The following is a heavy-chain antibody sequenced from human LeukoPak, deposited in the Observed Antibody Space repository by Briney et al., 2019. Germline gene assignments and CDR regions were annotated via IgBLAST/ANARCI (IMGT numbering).Heavy chain of an antibody. CDR3: ARDPWDDYGDQRGGYYFDY. CDR2: ISYDGSNK. Sequence: GGSLRLSCAASGFTFSSYAMHWVRQAPGKGLEWVAVISYDGSNKYYADSVKSRFTISRDNSKNTLYLQMNSLRAEDTAVYYCARDPWDDYGDQRGGYYFDYWGQGTLVTVSS. V-gene: IGHV3-30-3*01. J-gene: IGHJ4*02. CDR1: GFTFSSYA. D-gene: IGHD4-17*01.